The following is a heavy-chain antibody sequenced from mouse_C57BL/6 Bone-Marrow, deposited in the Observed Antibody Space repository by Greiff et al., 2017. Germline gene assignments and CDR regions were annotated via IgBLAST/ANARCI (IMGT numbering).Heavy chain of an antibody. Sequence: EVQLQQSGGGLVQPGGSMKLSCAASGFTFSDAWMDWVRQSPEKGLEWVAEIRNKANNHATYYAESVKGRFTIPRDDSKSSVYLQMNSLRAEDTGIYYCTREHYYGSSWFAYWGQGTLVTVSA. V-gene: IGHV6-6*01. CDR3: TREHYYGSSWFAY. CDR2: IRNKANNHAT. J-gene: IGHJ3*01. CDR1: GFTFSDAW. D-gene: IGHD1-1*01.